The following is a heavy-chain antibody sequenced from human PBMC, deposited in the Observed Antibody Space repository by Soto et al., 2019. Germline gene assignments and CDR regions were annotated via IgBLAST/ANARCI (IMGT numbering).Heavy chain of an antibody. Sequence: TSETLSLTCTVSGGSISSSSYYWGWIRQXPGKGLEWIGSIYYSGSTYYNPSLKSRVTISVDTSKNQFSLKLSSVTAADTAVYYCARRRSAGYCSSTSCPRRHWFDPGGKGTLVTVAT. V-gene: IGHV4-39*01. J-gene: IGHJ5*02. CDR3: ARRRSAGYCSSTSCPRRHWFDP. CDR1: GGSISSSSYY. D-gene: IGHD2-2*01. CDR2: IYYSGST.